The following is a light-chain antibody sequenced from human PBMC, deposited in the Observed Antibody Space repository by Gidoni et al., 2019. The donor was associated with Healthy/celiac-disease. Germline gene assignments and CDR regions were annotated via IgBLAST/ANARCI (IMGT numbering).Light chain of an antibody. CDR1: QGIRND. V-gene: IGKV1-6*01. Sequence: ALPLTQSPSALSASVGDRVTITCRASQGIRNDLGWYQQKPGKAPKLLIYAASSLQSGVPSRVSGSGAGTDFTLKISSLQTEDLATYYCIKDYKDPVTFGQGTKLEIK. J-gene: IGKJ2*01. CDR2: AAS. CDR3: IKDYKDPVT.